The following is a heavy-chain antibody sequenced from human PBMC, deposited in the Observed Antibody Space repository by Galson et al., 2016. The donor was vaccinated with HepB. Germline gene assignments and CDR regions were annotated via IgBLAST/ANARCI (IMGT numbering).Heavy chain of an antibody. Sequence: SLRLSCAASGFTFSSYGMHWVRQAPGKGLEWMAVISYDGSKKYYADSVKGRFTISRDNSKNTLYVQMNSLRAEDTAVYYCARGGFLEWSEPQDYWGQGTLVTGSS. CDR2: ISYDGSKK. CDR3: ARGGFLEWSEPQDY. D-gene: IGHD3-3*01. V-gene: IGHV3-33*01. CDR1: GFTFSSYG. J-gene: IGHJ4*02.